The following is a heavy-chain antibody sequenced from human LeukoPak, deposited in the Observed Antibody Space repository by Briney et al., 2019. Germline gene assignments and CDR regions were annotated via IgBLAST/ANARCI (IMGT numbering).Heavy chain of an antibody. V-gene: IGHV3-30*02. D-gene: IGHD3-22*01. Sequence: GGSLRLSCAASGFTFSGYGMDWVRQAPGKGLEWVAFIRNDGSNKYYADSVKGRFTISRDNSKNTLYLQMNSLRPQDTAVYYCAKHVAGYYFDYWGQGTLVTVSS. CDR3: AKHVAGYYFDY. CDR1: GFTFSGYG. J-gene: IGHJ4*02. CDR2: IRNDGSNK.